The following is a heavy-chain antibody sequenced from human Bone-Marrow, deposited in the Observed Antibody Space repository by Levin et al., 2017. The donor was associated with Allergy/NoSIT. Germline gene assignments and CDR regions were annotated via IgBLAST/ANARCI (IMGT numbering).Heavy chain of an antibody. D-gene: IGHD3-10*01. CDR1: GGSISSSSYR. J-gene: IGHJ4*02. CDR3: ASYVSGKWTLDY. CDR2: IYNGGGNT. Sequence: SQTLSLTCTVSGGSISSSSYRWGWIRQPPGKGLEWMGSIYNGGGNTLYNPSLRSRVTISVDTSKNQFSLELRSVTAADTAVYYCASYVSGKWTLDYWGQGTLVTVSS. V-gene: IGHV4-39*01.